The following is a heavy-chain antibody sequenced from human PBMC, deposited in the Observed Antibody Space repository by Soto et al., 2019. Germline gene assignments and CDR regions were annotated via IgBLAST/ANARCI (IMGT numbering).Heavy chain of an antibody. CDR1: GFTFSSYA. CDR2: ISYDGSNK. V-gene: IGHV3-30-3*01. J-gene: IGHJ3*02. CDR3: AREIGWLNAFDI. D-gene: IGHD3-22*01. Sequence: PGGSLRLSCAAPGFTFSSYAMHWVRQAPGKGLEWVAVISYDGSNKYYADSVKGRFTISRDNSKNTLYLQMNSLRAEDTAVYYCAREIGWLNAFDIWGQGTMVTVSS.